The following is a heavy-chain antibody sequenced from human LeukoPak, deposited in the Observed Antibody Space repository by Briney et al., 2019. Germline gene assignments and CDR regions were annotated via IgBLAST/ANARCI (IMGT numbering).Heavy chain of an antibody. J-gene: IGHJ4*02. CDR3: ARDRRYGSGYFDY. V-gene: IGHV3-7*01. D-gene: IGHD3-10*01. CDR1: GFTFSSYW. CDR2: IKQDGSEK. Sequence: GGSLRLSCAASGFTFSSYWMSWVRQAPGKGLEWVANIKQDGSEKYYVDSVKGRFTISRDNAKNSLYLQMNGLRAEDTAVYYCARDRRYGSGYFDYWGQGTLVTVSS.